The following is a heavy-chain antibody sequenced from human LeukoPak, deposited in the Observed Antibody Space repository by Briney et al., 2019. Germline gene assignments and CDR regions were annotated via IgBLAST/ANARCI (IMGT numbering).Heavy chain of an antibody. CDR1: GFTFNNYG. CDR2: ISGSGGRT. CDR3: ARGPAATPVYFDY. D-gene: IGHD2-2*01. Sequence: GGSLRLSCAASGFTFNNYGMSWVRQAPGKGLEWVSAISGSGGRTYYADSVKGRFTISRDNAKNSLYLQMNSLRAEDTAVYYCARGPAATPVYFDYWGQGTLVTVSS. J-gene: IGHJ4*02. V-gene: IGHV3-23*01.